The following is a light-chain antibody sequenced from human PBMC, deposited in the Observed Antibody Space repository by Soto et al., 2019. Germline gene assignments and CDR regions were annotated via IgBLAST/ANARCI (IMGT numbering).Light chain of an antibody. V-gene: IGKV3-11*01. CDR2: DAS. J-gene: IGKJ5*01. Sequence: EILLTQSPVTLSLSPGQRATLSCRASQSISTYLAWYQVKPGQAPRLLIYDASSRATGVPARFSGSGSGTDFSLTISSLEPEAVAVYYCQQRSQWPPMTFGQGTRLEI. CDR3: QQRSQWPPMT. CDR1: QSISTY.